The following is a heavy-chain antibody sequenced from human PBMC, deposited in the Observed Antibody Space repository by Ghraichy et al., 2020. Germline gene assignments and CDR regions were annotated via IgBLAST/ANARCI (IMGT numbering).Heavy chain of an antibody. CDR2: INQSGGA. Sequence: SDTLSLTCAVSGGSFNDFYWSWIRQSPGKGLEWIGEINQSGGATYNPSLKSRVTMSVDTSKTQFSLNLSSVTAADTAIYYCARGPGMVGFIVPRPFDFWGQGTLVTVSS. CDR1: GGSFNDFY. V-gene: IGHV4-34*01. D-gene: IGHD1-26*01. CDR3: ARGPGMVGFIVPRPFDF. J-gene: IGHJ4*02.